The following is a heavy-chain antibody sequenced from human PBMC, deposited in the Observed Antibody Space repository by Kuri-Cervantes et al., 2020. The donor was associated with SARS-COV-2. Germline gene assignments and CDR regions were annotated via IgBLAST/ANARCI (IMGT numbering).Heavy chain of an antibody. J-gene: IGHJ3*02. CDR3: ARLPFPTITIFGVAHTGGAFDI. CDR1: GGSFSSYY. Sequence: SETLSLTCAVYGGSFSSYYWGWIRQPPGKGLEWIGSIYYSGSTYYNPSLKSRVTISVDTSKNQFSLKLSSVTAADTAVYYCARLPFPTITIFGVAHTGGAFDIWGQGTMVTVSS. V-gene: IGHV4-39*01. D-gene: IGHD3-3*01. CDR2: IYYSGST.